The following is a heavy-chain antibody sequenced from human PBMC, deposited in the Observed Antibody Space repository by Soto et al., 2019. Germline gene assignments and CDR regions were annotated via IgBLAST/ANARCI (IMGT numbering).Heavy chain of an antibody. D-gene: IGHD4-17*01. Sequence: DSLTISCPVSGYPFTSYWIGWVLQMPGKGLEWMGIIYPSDSDTRYSPSFQGQVTISADQSINTAYLQWDSLKASDTAIYYCARPANTVADHFDLWGQGTPVTVSS. V-gene: IGHV5-51*01. J-gene: IGHJ4*02. CDR1: GYPFTSYW. CDR3: ARPANTVADHFDL. CDR2: IYPSDSDT.